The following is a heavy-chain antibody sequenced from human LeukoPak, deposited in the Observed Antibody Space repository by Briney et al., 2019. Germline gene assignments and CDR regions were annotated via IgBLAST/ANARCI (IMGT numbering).Heavy chain of an antibody. CDR1: GGTFSSYA. D-gene: IGHD1-1*01. J-gene: IGHJ4*02. Sequence: ASVKVSCKASGGTFSSYAISWVRQAPGQGLEWMGGIIPIFGTANYAQKFQGRVTITADESTSTAYMELSSLRSEDTAVYYCARVGTTGTARGYFDYWGQGTLVTVSS. CDR3: ARVGTTGTARGYFDY. V-gene: IGHV1-69*01. CDR2: IIPIFGTA.